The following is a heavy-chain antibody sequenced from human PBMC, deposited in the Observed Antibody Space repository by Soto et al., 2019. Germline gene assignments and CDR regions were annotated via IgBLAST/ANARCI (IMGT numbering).Heavy chain of an antibody. Sequence: QVQLQESGPGLVKPSETLSLTCTVSGGSISSYYWSWIRQPPGKGLEWIGYIYYSGSTNYNPSLKSRVTISVDTSKNQLSLKLSSVTAADTAVYYCARGTGDSDYWGQGTLVTVSS. CDR3: ARGTGDSDY. D-gene: IGHD7-27*01. J-gene: IGHJ4*02. CDR2: IYYSGST. CDR1: GGSISSYY. V-gene: IGHV4-59*01.